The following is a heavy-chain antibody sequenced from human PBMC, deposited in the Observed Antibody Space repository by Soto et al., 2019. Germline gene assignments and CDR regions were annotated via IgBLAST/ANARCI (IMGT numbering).Heavy chain of an antibody. CDR1: GGSFSGYY. CDR2: INHSGST. Sequence: QVQLQQWGAGLLKPSETLSLTCAVYGGSFSGYYWSWIRQPPGKGLEWLGEINHSGSTNYNPSLKSRVTISVDPSKHKFSLKLSSVTAADTSVYYCARRQTTVTTPFRNFYYFDYWGQGTLVTVSS. D-gene: IGHD4-17*01. V-gene: IGHV4-34*01. CDR3: ARRQTTVTTPFRNFYYFDY. J-gene: IGHJ4*02.